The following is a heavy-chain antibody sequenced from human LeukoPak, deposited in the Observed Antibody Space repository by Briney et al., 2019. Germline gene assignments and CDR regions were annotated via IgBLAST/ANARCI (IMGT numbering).Heavy chain of an antibody. J-gene: IGHJ4*02. CDR3: ARGEGNSGYDFPIDY. D-gene: IGHD5-12*01. CDR1: GGSISSYY. V-gene: IGHV4-59*01. CDR2: IYYSGST. Sequence: KTSETLSLTCTVSGGSISSYYWSWIRQPPGKGLEWIGYIYYSGSTNYNPSLKSRVTISVDTSKNQFSLKLSSVTAADTAVYYCARGEGNSGYDFPIDYWGQGTLVTVSS.